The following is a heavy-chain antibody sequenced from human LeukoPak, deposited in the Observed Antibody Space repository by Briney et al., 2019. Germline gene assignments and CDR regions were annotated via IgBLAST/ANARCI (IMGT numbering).Heavy chain of an antibody. CDR1: GFTFSSYW. Sequence: GGSLRLSCAASGFTFSSYWMSWVRQAPGKGLEWVANIKQDGSEKYYVDSVKGRFTISRDNAKNSLYLQMNSLRAGDTAVYYCASYYDSSGYFDAFDIWGQGTMVTVSS. CDR3: ASYYDSSGYFDAFDI. CDR2: IKQDGSEK. J-gene: IGHJ3*02. D-gene: IGHD3-22*01. V-gene: IGHV3-7*05.